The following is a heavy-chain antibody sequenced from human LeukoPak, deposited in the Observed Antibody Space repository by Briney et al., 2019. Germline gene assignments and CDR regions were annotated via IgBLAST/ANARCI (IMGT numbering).Heavy chain of an antibody. V-gene: IGHV3-7*01. CDR1: GFTFRDYW. D-gene: IGHD1-14*01. J-gene: IGHJ4*02. Sequence: PGGSLRLSCVASGFTFRDYWMTWVRQAPGKGLECVANIKYDGSDKYYVDSVKGRFTISRDNAKNSVYLQVNSLRVEDTAVYYCARRNLFDYWGQGTVVTVSS. CDR2: IKYDGSDK. CDR3: ARRNLFDY.